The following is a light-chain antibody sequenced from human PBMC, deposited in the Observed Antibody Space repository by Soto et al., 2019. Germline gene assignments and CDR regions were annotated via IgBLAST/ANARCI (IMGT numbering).Light chain of an antibody. J-gene: IGLJ3*02. CDR2: EAN. V-gene: IGLV2-23*01. Sequence: QSVLTQPASVSGSPGQSITISCTGTSSDVGRYNLVSWYQHHPGKAPKLIIYEANERPSGVSYRFSGSKSGNTASLTISGLQAEDEGDYYCCSSAGPTTWVFGGGTKLTVL. CDR1: SSDVGRYNL. CDR3: CSSAGPTTWV.